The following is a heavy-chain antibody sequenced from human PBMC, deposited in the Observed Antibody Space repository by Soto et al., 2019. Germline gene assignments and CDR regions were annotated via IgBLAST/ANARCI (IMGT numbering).Heavy chain of an antibody. Sequence: SETLSLTCTVSGGSIGSGGYYWSGIRQHPGKGLEWIGYIYYSGSTYYNPSLKSRVTISVDTSKNQFSLKLSSVTAADTAVYYCARDLRQELLWFGETGWFDPWGQGTLVTVSS. V-gene: IGHV4-31*03. D-gene: IGHD3-10*01. J-gene: IGHJ5*02. CDR1: GGSIGSGGYY. CDR2: IYYSGST. CDR3: ARDLRQELLWFGETGWFDP.